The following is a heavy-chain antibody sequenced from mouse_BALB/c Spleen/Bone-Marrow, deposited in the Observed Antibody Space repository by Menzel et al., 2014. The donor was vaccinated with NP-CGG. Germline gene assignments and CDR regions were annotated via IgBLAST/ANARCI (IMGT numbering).Heavy chain of an antibody. V-gene: IGHV2-6-1*01. D-gene: IGHD2-1*01. CDR3: ARNGNFFAMDS. CDR2: IWSDGST. J-gene: IGHJ4*01. CDR1: GFSLTRYG. Sequence: QVQLKESGPGLVAPSQSLSIPCTISGFSLTRYGVHWVRQPPGKGLEWLVVIWSDGSTTYNSALKSRLSITKDNSKSQVFLKMNSLQTDDTAMYYCARNGNFFAMDSWGQGTSVTVSS.